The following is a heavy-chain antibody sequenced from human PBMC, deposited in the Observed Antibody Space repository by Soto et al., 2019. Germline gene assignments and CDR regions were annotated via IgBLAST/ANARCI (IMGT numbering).Heavy chain of an antibody. CDR1: GGSISSGDYY. Sequence: QVQLQESGPGLVKPSQTLSLTCTVSGGSISSGDYYWSWIRQPPGKGLEWIGYIYYSGSTYYNPPLKSRVTISVDTSKNQFSLKLSSVTAADTAVYYCARDPRYCSGGSCYKYAFDIWGQGTMVTVSS. V-gene: IGHV4-30-4*01. CDR2: IYYSGST. D-gene: IGHD2-15*01. J-gene: IGHJ3*02. CDR3: ARDPRYCSGGSCYKYAFDI.